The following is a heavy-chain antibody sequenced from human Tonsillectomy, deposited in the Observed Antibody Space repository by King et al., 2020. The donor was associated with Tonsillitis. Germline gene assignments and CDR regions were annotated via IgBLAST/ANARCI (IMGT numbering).Heavy chain of an antibody. CDR2: IYHSGST. V-gene: IGHV4-38-2*01. CDR3: ARAGGGVIDY. CDR1: GYSISSDYY. J-gene: IGHJ4*02. D-gene: IGHD3-16*01. Sequence: VQLQESGPGLVKPSETLSLTCAVSGYSISSDYYWGWIRQPPGKGLEWIGSIYHSGSTYYNPSLKNRVTISVDTSKKQFSLKLSSVTAADTAVYYCARAGGGVIDYWGQGTLVTVSS.